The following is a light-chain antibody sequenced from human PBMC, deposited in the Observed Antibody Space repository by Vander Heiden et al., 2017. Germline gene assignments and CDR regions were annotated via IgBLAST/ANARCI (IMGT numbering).Light chain of an antibody. V-gene: IGLV1-44*01. CDR1: LSNIGSNT. CDR3: AAWDESLNGWV. Sequence: HSVLTQPPSASWTPGQRVTISCSGSLSNIGSNTVKWYQQLPGTAPKLLIYSNNQRHSGVPDRFSGSKSGTSASLAISGLQSEDEADYYCAAWDESLNGWVFGGGTKLTVL. CDR2: SNN. J-gene: IGLJ3*02.